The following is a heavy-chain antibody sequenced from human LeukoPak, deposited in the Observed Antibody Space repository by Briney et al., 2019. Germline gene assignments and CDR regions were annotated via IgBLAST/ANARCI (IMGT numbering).Heavy chain of an antibody. CDR1: GFTFSSYW. V-gene: IGHV3-7*01. Sequence: PGGSLRLSCAASGFTFSSYWMSWVRQAPEKGLEWVANIKQDGSEKYYVDSVKGRFTISRDNAKNSLYLQMNSLRAEDTAVYYCARGSGSYDMYYFDYWGQGTLVTVSS. J-gene: IGHJ4*02. CDR3: ARGSGSYDMYYFDY. D-gene: IGHD1-26*01. CDR2: IKQDGSEK.